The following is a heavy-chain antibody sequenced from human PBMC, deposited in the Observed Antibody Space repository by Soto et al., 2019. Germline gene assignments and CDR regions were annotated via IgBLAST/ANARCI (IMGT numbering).Heavy chain of an antibody. J-gene: IGHJ4*02. CDR1: GYTFTSYW. V-gene: IGHV5-51*01. D-gene: IGHD2-15*01. CDR3: VRSGTSSGRFSDY. CDR2: IYPSDSDI. Sequence: GESLKISCKGSGYTFTSYWIGWVRQMPGEVLEWMGVIYPSDSDIRYSPSFQGKVTISADKSITTAYLQWSSLKAADTAMYYCVRSGTSSGRFSDYWGQGXLVTVSS.